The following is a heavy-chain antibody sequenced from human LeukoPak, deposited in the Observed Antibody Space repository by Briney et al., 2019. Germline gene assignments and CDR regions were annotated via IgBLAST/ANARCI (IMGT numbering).Heavy chain of an antibody. CDR2: IYYSGST. V-gene: IGHV4-59*02. J-gene: IGHJ4*02. CDR3: AREDLGY. Sequence: SETLSLTCTVSGGSVTDYYWSWIRQPPGKGLEWIGYIYYSGSTNYNPSLKSRVTISVDTSKNQFSLKLSSVTAADTAVYYCAREDLGYWGQGTLVTVSS. CDR1: GGSVTDYY. D-gene: IGHD3-3*01.